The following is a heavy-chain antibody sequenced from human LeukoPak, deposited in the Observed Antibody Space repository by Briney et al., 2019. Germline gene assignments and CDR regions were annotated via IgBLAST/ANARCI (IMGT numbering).Heavy chain of an antibody. CDR3: ARRQTPDY. CDR2: VYPGDSEI. J-gene: IGHJ4*02. Sequence: GESLKISCKGSGYSFTSYWIGWVRQMPGKGLEWMGIVYPGDSEIIYSPSFQGQVTISADKSISTAYLQWSSLKASDTGTYYCARRQTPDYWGQGTLVAASS. D-gene: IGHD4-23*01. V-gene: IGHV5-51*01. CDR1: GYSFTSYW.